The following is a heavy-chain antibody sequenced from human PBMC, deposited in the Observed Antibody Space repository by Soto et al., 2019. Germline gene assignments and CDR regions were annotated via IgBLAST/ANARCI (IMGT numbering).Heavy chain of an antibody. CDR3: AHRPDGSHYDY. D-gene: IGHD6-25*01. J-gene: IGHJ4*02. Sequence: QITLKESGPTLVKPTQTLTLTCTFSGFSLTTTGLGVGWIRQPPGKTLEWLASIYWYDFQRYSPSLKSRLTITKDTSKNQVALTMTNMDPADTATYFCAHRPDGSHYDYWGQGILVTVSS. V-gene: IGHV2-5*01. CDR1: GFSLTTTGLG. CDR2: IYWYDFQ.